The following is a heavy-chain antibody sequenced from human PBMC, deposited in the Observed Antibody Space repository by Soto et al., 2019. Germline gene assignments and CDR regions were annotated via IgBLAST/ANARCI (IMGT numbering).Heavy chain of an antibody. V-gene: IGHV3-30-3*01. CDR2: ISYDGTNK. J-gene: IGHJ3*02. CDR1: GFTFSSYA. CDR3: ARVSLHAFDI. Sequence: QVQLVESGGGVVQPGRSLRLSCAASGFTFSSYAMHWVRQAPGKGLEWVVVISYDGTNKYYADSVKGRFTISRDNSKNTLSLQMNSRRAEDTAVYYCARVSLHAFDIWGQGTVVTVSS.